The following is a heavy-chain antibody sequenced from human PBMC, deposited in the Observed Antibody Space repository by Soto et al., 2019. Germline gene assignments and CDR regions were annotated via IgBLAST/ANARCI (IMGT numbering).Heavy chain of an antibody. CDR2: IYHSGST. Sequence: PSETLSLTCAVSGGSISSGGYSWSWIRQPPGKGLEWIGYIYHSGSTYYNPSLKSRVTISVDRPKNQFSLKLSSVTAADTAVYYCARASGGSGYDLLGVADHWGQGTLVTVSS. J-gene: IGHJ4*02. CDR1: GGSISSGGYS. CDR3: ARASGGSGYDLLGVADH. D-gene: IGHD5-12*01. V-gene: IGHV4-30-2*01.